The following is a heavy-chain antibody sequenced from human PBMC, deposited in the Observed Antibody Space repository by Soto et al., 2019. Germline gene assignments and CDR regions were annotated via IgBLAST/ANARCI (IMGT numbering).Heavy chain of an antibody. CDR2: ISAYNGNT. CDR3: ARSPRPRWYFDY. D-gene: IGHD2-15*01. V-gene: IGHV1-18*01. J-gene: IGHJ4*02. Sequence: AASVKVSCKASGYTFTSYGISWVRKAPGQGLEWMGWISAYNGNTNYAQKFQGRVTMTTDTSTSTAYMELRSLRSDDTAVYYCARSPRPRWYFDYWGQGTLVTVSS. CDR1: GYTFTSYG.